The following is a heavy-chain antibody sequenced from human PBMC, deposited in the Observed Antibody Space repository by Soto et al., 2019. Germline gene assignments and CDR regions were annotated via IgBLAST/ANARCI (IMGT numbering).Heavy chain of an antibody. J-gene: IGHJ6*04. D-gene: IGHD3-16*01. CDR3: ARRGGSVLGYYYGMDV. Sequence: SGPLCLTCTVSGGSISSGDYYWGWIRQPPGKGLEWIGSIYYSGSTYYNPSLKSRVTISVDTSKNQFSLKLSSVTAADTAVYYCARRGGSVLGYYYGMDVWGKGTTGTSS. CDR1: GGSISSGDYY. CDR2: IYYSGST. V-gene: IGHV4-39*01.